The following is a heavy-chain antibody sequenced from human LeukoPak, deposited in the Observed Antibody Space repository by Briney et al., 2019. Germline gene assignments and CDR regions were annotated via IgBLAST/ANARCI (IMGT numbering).Heavy chain of an antibody. CDR3: ARDEEVATIGIDY. CDR1: GFTFSSYW. V-gene: IGHV3-7*01. Sequence: GGSLRLSCAASGFTFSSYWMSWFRQAPAKGLEWVANIKQDGSEKYYVDSVKGRFTISRDNAKNSLYLQMNSLRAEDTAVYYCARDEEVATIGIDYWGQGTLVTVSS. J-gene: IGHJ4*02. CDR2: IKQDGSEK. D-gene: IGHD5-12*01.